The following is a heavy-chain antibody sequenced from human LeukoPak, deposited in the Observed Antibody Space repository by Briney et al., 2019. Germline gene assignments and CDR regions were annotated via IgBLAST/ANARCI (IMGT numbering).Heavy chain of an antibody. CDR3: ARAGAVVVKGTNWFDP. CDR2: INHSGST. Sequence: SETLSLTCAVYGGSFSGYYWSWIRQPPGKGLEWIGEINHSGSTNYNPSLKSRVTISVDTSKNQFSLKLSPVTAADTAVYYCARAGAVVVKGTNWFDPWGQGTLVTVSS. D-gene: IGHD3-22*01. CDR1: GGSFSGYY. V-gene: IGHV4-34*01. J-gene: IGHJ5*02.